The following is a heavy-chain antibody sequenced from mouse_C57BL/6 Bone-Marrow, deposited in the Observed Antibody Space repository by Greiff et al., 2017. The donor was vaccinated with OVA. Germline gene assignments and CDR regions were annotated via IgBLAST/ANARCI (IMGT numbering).Heavy chain of an antibody. D-gene: IGHD1-1*01. Sequence: EVKVVESGEGLVKPGGSLQLSCAASGFTFSSYAMSWVRQTPEKRLEWVAYISSGGDYIYYADTVKGRFTISRDNSRNTLYLQMSSLKSEDTAMYYCTRENYGSPYDYGGQGTTLTVSS. J-gene: IGHJ2*01. CDR2: ISSGGDYI. V-gene: IGHV5-9-1*02. CDR3: TRENYGSPYDY. CDR1: GFTFSSYA.